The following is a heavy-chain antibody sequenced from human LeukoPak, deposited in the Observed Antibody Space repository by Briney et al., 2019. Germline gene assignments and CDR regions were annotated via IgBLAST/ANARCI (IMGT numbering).Heavy chain of an antibody. D-gene: IGHD1-1*01. CDR1: GFTFGDYA. J-gene: IGHJ4*02. CDR3: TRELSPYNWNDAFDY. Sequence: QPGRSLRLSCTASGFTFGDYAMSWFRQAPGKGLEWVGFIRSKAYGGTTEYAASVKGRFTISRDDSKSIAYLQMNSLKTEDTAVYYCTRELSPYNWNDAFDYWGQGTLVTVSS. V-gene: IGHV3-49*03. CDR2: IRSKAYGGTT.